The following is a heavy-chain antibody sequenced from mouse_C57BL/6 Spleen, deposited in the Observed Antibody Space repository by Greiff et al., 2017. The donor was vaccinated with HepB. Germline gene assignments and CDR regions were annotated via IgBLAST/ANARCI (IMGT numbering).Heavy chain of an antibody. CDR1: GYTFTSYG. Sequence: QVQLQQSGAELARPGASVKLSCKASGYTFTSYGISWVKQRTGQGLEWIGEIYPRSGNTYYNEKFKGKATLTADKSSSTAYMELRSLTSEDSAVYFCAPDYGSSYWYFDVWGTGTTVTVSS. J-gene: IGHJ1*03. CDR3: APDYGSSYWYFDV. D-gene: IGHD1-1*01. CDR2: IYPRSGNT. V-gene: IGHV1-81*01.